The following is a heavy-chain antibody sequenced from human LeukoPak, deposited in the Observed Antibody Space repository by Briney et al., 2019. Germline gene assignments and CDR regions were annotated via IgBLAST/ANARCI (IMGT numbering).Heavy chain of an antibody. CDR2: VSSSSTDT. CDR1: GFSFSDHH. J-gene: IGHJ4*02. CDR3: TRGSTVRGAEYYFDY. Sequence: KPGGSLRLSCAASGFSFSDHHMSWIRQAPGKGLEWVSYVSSSSTDTGYAESVKGRFTISRDNAKNSLYLQMNSLKAEDTAVYYCTRGSTVRGAEYYFDYWGQGALVTVSS. D-gene: IGHD3-10*01. V-gene: IGHV3-11*05.